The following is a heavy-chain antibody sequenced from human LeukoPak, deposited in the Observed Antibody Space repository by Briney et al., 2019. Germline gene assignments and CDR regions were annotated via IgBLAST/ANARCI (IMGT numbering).Heavy chain of an antibody. CDR2: INPNSGGT. V-gene: IGHV1-2*02. CDR3: ARIAIPGRHYFDP. Sequence: GASVKVSCKASGYSFTDYSMHWVRQAPGQGLEWMGWINPNSGGTDYAQEFRGRVTMTSDTSISTAYMELSRLRSDDTAVYYCARIAIPGRHYFDPWGQGTLVTVSS. D-gene: IGHD2-2*02. CDR1: GYSFTDYS. J-gene: IGHJ5*02.